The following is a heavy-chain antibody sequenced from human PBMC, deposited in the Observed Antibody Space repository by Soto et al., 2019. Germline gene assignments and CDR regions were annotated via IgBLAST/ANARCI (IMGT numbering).Heavy chain of an antibody. J-gene: IGHJ6*02. CDR1: GFPFSSYR. V-gene: IGHV3-21*01. CDR3: ARVLSGSFYYYYGMDV. Sequence: GGSLRPSSEASGFPFSSYRMNWVRQAPGRGLEWVSSISSSSSYIYYADSVKGRFTISRDNAKNSLYLQMNSLRAEDTAVYYCARVLSGSFYYYYGMDVWGQGTTVTVSS. D-gene: IGHD1-26*01. CDR2: ISSSSSYI.